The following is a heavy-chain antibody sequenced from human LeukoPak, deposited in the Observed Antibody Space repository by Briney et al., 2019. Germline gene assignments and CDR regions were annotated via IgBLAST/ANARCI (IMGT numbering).Heavy chain of an antibody. CDR2: INPNSGGT. CDR1: GYTFTGYY. D-gene: IGHD3-10*01. CDR3: ARGFAKGHYYGSGSYFD. J-gene: IGHJ4*02. V-gene: IGHV1-2*02. Sequence: ASVKVSCKASGYTFTGYYMHWVRQAPGQGLEWMGWINPNSGGTNYAQKFQGRVTMTRDTSISTAYMELSRLRSDDSVVYYCARGFAKGHYYGSGSYFDWGQGTLVTVSS.